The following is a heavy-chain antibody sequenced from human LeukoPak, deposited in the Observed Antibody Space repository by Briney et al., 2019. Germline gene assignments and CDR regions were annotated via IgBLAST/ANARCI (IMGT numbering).Heavy chain of an antibody. CDR1: GHTFTSYG. D-gene: IGHD3-3*01. J-gene: IGHJ4*02. V-gene: IGHV1-18*01. CDR2: ISAYNGNT. CDR3: ARGLKRFLEWPKTYYFDY. Sequence: GASVKVSCKASGHTFTSYGISWVRQAPGQGLEWMGWISAYNGNTNYAQKLQGRVTMTTDTSTSTAYMELRSLRSDDTAVYYCARGLKRFLEWPKTYYFDYWGQGTLVTVSS.